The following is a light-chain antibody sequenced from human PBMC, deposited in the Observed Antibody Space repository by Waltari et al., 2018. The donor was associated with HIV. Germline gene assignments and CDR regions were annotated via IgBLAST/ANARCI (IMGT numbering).Light chain of an antibody. CDR3: QQYTSSPYT. CDR1: QSISITY. J-gene: IGKJ2*01. CDR2: GAS. V-gene: IGKV3-20*01. Sequence: EIVLTQSPGTLSLSPGERATLSCRATQSISITYLAWYQQKPGQAPRLLVQGASSRATGIPDRFSGSGSGTDFTLTISRLEPEDSAVYYCQQYTSSPYTFGQGTKLEV.